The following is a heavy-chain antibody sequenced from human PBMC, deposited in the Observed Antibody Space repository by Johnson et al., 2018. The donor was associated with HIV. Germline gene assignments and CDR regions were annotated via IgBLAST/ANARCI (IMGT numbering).Heavy chain of an antibody. D-gene: IGHD3-22*01. Sequence: VQLVESGGGLVQPGRSLRLSCAASGFTFDDYGMSWVRQAPGKGLEWVSGINWNGGSTGYADSVKGRFTISRDNSKNTVYLQMNSLRAEDTAVYYCARDYYDSSGYHHAFDIWGQGTMVTVSS. V-gene: IGHV3-20*04. CDR2: INWNGGST. CDR3: ARDYYDSSGYHHAFDI. J-gene: IGHJ3*02. CDR1: GFTFDDYG.